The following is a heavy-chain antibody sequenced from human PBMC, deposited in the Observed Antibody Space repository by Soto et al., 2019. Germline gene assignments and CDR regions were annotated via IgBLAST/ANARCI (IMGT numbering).Heavy chain of an antibody. J-gene: IGHJ3*02. CDR3: AHRRGGGYDGAFAI. V-gene: IGHV2-5*02. CDR2: IYWDDDQ. Sequence: QITLKESGPTLVKPTQTLTLTCSFSGFSLKTSGEGVGWIRQPPGKALEWLAVIYWDDDQRYSPSLRSRLTVTKDTSKNQVVLTMTNMDPVDTGPFFCAHRRGGGYDGAFAICGQGTMVTVSS. D-gene: IGHD5-12*01. CDR1: GFSLKTSGEG.